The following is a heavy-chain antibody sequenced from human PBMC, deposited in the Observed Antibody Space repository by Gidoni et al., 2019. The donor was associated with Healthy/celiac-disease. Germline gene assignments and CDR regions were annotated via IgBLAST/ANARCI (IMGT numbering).Heavy chain of an antibody. V-gene: IGHV2-70*01. J-gene: IGHJ6*02. CDR1: GFSLSTSGMC. CDR2: IDWDDDK. D-gene: IGHD3-10*01. Sequence: QVTLRESGPALVKPTQTLTLTCTFSGFSLSTSGMCVSWIRQPPGKALEWLALIDWDDDKYYSTSLKTRLTISKDTSKNQVVLTMTNMDPVDTATYYCARIPVLLWFGELSHGHFYYGMDVWGQGTTVTVSS. CDR3: ARIPVLLWFGELSHGHFYYGMDV.